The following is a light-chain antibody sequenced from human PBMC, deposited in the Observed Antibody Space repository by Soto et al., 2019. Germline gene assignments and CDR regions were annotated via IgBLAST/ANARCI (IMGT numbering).Light chain of an antibody. CDR3: QQYGSSPK. J-gene: IGKJ1*01. V-gene: IGKV3-11*01. CDR2: DAS. Sequence: EVVLTQSPDTLSLSTGERATLSCRASQSVSSFLDWYQQKPGQAPRLLIYDASNRATGIPARFSGSGSGTDFTLTISSLEPEDFAVYYCQQYGSSPKFGQGTKVDIK. CDR1: QSVSSF.